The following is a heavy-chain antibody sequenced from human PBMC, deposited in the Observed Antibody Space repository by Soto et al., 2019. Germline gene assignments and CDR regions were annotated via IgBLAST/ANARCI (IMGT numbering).Heavy chain of an antibody. J-gene: IGHJ4*02. V-gene: IGHV1-69*02. Sequence: QVQLVQSGAEVKKPGSSVRISCKASGGTFSSYTISGVRQAPGQGLEWLGRIIPILGIAHYGQKFQGRVMITADKTTSTSDVELSILRSEDTDAYYCAIPSLAQQVDWEYYFDYWGQGYLVTFAS. CDR2: IIPILGIA. D-gene: IGHD6-13*01. CDR3: AIPSLAQQVDWEYYFDY. CDR1: GGTFSSYT.